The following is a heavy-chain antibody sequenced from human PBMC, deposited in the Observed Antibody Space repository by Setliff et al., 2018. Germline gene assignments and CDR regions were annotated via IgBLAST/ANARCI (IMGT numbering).Heavy chain of an antibody. V-gene: IGHV4-59*01. CDR1: GDSISPYY. D-gene: IGHD2-15*01. CDR2: ISHSGTT. J-gene: IGHJ5*01. Sequence: SETLSLTCTVSGDSISPYYWSWIRQSPGKGLEWIAWISHSGTTDYNPSLKSRVTLSVDTSKNQFSLNLASVTAADTAAYYCARGGASSQWFDSWGQGTLVTVSS. CDR3: ARGGASSQWFDS.